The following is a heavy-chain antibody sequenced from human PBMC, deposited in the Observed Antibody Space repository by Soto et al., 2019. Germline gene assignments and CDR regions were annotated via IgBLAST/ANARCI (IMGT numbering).Heavy chain of an antibody. CDR3: ARGPRQLGGSYYYGVDV. CDR2: IYDSGST. CDR1: GGSISSGGFY. D-gene: IGHD1-1*01. V-gene: IGHV4-31*03. Sequence: PSETLSLTCSVSGGSISSGGFYWTWIRQHPGKGLEWIGFIYDSGSTYYNASLQSRVTISADTSKNRFFLKINSLTAADTAIYYCARGPRQLGGSYYYGVDVWGQGTTVTVSS. J-gene: IGHJ6*02.